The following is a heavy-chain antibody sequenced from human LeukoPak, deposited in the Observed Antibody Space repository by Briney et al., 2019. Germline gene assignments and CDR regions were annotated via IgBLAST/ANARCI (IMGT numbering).Heavy chain of an antibody. CDR2: ISGSGDST. CDR3: ASSGSYRFDY. J-gene: IGHJ4*02. Sequence: GGSLRLSCTVSGFTFSNFAMSWVRQAPGKGLEWVSMISGSGDSTYFADSVKGRFSISRDNAKNSLYLQMNSLRDEDTAVYYCASSGSYRFDYWGQGTLVTVSS. D-gene: IGHD1-26*01. V-gene: IGHV3-23*01. CDR1: GFTFSNFA.